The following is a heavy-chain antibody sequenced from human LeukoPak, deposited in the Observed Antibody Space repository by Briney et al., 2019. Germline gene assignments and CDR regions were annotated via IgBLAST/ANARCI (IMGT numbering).Heavy chain of an antibody. D-gene: IGHD1-14*01. Sequence: GRSLRLSCAASGFTFSSYGMHWVRQAPGKGLEWVAVIWYDGSNKYYADSVKGRFTISRDNSKNTLYLQMNSLRAEDTAVYYCAKDNPTEEHAFDIWGQGTMVTVSS. CDR2: IWYDGSNK. CDR3: AKDNPTEEHAFDI. CDR1: GFTFSSYG. J-gene: IGHJ3*02. V-gene: IGHV3-33*06.